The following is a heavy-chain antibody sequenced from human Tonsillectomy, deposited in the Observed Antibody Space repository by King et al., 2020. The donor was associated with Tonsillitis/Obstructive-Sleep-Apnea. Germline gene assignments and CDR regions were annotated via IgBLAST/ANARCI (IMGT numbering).Heavy chain of an antibody. V-gene: IGHV4-31*03. Sequence: QLQESGPGLVKPSQTLSLTCTVSGGSISSGGYYWSWIRQHPGKGLEWIGYIYYSGSTYYNPSLKSRVTISVDTSKNQFSLKLSSVTAADTAVYYCARHPYYDFWSGYYSSPTSAEYFQHWGQGTLVTVSS. D-gene: IGHD3-3*01. J-gene: IGHJ1*01. CDR1: GGSISSGGYY. CDR2: IYYSGST. CDR3: ARHPYYDFWSGYYSSPTSAEYFQH.